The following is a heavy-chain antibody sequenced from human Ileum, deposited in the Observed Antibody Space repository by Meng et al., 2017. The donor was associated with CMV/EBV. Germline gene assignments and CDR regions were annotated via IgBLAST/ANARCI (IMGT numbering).Heavy chain of an antibody. Sequence: LRLSCTVSNGSISSGGYSWSWLRQPPGKGVEWIGFIYYSGSTYYNPSLKSLVTISADTSKNQFSLKLTAVTAADTAVYYCARVRDQFRYFDYWGQGTQVTVSS. J-gene: IGHJ4*02. CDR3: ARVRDQFRYFDY. CDR2: IYYSGST. CDR1: NGSISSGGYS. V-gene: IGHV4-30-4*08.